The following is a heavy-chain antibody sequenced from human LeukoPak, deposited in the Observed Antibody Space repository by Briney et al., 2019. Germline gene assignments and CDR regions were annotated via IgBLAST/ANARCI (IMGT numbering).Heavy chain of an antibody. CDR2: ISVYNGNT. CDR3: ARVGYYDFWSGYSAFDY. D-gene: IGHD3-3*01. CDR1: GYTFTSYG. V-gene: IGHV1-18*01. Sequence: ASVKVSCKASGYTFTSYGISWVRQAPGQGLEWMGWISVYNGNTNYAQKLQGRVTMTTDTSTSTAYMELRSLRSDDTAVYYCARVGYYDFWSGYSAFDYWGQGTMVTVSS. J-gene: IGHJ4*02.